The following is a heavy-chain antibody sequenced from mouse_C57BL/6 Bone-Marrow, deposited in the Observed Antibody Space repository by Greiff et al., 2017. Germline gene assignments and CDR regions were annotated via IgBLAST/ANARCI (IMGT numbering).Heavy chain of an antibody. CDR1: GYTFTSYW. V-gene: IGHV1-59*01. CDR2: IDPSDSYT. CDR3: ALLYDGYPYYAMDY. Sequence: QVQLRQPGAELVRPGTSVKLSCKASGYTFTSYWMHWVKQRPGQGLEWIGVIDPSDSYTNYNQKFKGKATLTVDTSSSTAYMQLSSLTSEDSAVYYCALLYDGYPYYAMDYWGQGTSVTVSS. J-gene: IGHJ4*01. D-gene: IGHD2-3*01.